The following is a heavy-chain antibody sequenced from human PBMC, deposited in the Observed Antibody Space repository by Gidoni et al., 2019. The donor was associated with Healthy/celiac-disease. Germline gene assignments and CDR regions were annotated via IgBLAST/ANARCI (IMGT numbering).Heavy chain of an antibody. CDR3: ARDPYSGYDVGYYYGMDV. J-gene: IGHJ6*02. CDR1: GGTFSSYA. V-gene: IGHV1-69*04. Sequence: QVQLVQSGAEVTKPGSSVKVSCKASGGTFSSYAISWVRQAPGQGLEWMGRIIPILGIANYAQKFQGRVTITADKSTSTAYMELSSLRSEDTAVYYCARDPYSGYDVGYYYGMDVWGQGTTVTVSS. CDR2: IIPILGIA. D-gene: IGHD5-12*01.